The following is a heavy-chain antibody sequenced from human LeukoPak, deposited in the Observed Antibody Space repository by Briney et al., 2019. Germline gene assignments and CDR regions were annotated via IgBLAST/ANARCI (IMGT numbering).Heavy chain of an antibody. CDR2: INPSGGST. J-gene: IGHJ4*02. Sequence: ASVKVSSKASGYTFTSYYMHWVRQAPGQGLEWMGIINPSGGSTSYAQKFQGRVTMTRDMSTSTVYVELSSLRSEDTAVYYCARDLGRRDGYNYLYFDYWGQGTLVTVSS. CDR3: ARDLGRRDGYNYLYFDY. V-gene: IGHV1-46*01. CDR1: GYTFTSYY. D-gene: IGHD5-24*01.